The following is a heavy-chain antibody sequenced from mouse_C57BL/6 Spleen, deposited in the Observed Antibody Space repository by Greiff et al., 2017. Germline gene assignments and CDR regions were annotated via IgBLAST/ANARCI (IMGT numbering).Heavy chain of an antibody. V-gene: IGHV1-82*01. D-gene: IGHD1-1*01. CDR1: GYAFSSSW. J-gene: IGHJ3*01. Sequence: QVQLQQSGPELVKPGASVKISCKASGYAFSSSWMNWVKQRPGKGLEWIGRIYPGDGDTNYNGKFKGKATLTADKSSSTAYMQLSILTSEDSAVYVCVPFYYYGSSYFAYWGQGTLVTVSA. CDR3: VPFYYYGSSYFAY. CDR2: IYPGDGDT.